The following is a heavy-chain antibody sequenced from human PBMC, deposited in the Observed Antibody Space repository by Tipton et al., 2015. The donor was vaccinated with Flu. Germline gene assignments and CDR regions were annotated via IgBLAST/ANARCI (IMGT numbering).Heavy chain of an antibody. D-gene: IGHD6-6*01. V-gene: IGHV3-30*02. Sequence: SLRLSCAASGFTFSNYGMHWVRQAPGKGLEWVAFIRYDGSNKYYADSVMGRFTISRDNSKNTLYLQMNSLRPEDTAVYYCAKDLGVAARPNYYSYYGMDVWGQGTTVTVSS. CDR1: GFTFSNYG. CDR2: IRYDGSNK. J-gene: IGHJ6*02. CDR3: AKDLGVAARPNYYSYYGMDV.